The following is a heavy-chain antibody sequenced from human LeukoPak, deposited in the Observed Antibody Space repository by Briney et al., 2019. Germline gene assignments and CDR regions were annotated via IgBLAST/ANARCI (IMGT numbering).Heavy chain of an antibody. CDR2: ISWNSDSI. V-gene: IGHV3-9*01. CDR3: AKAYVEMATLDY. J-gene: IGHJ4*02. D-gene: IGHD5-24*01. CDR1: GFTFDDYA. Sequence: GGSLRLSCAASGFTFDDYAMHWVRQAPGKGLEWVSGISWNSDSIDYADSVKGRFTISRDNAKNSLYLQMNSLRAEDTALYYCAKAYVEMATLDYWGQGTLVTVSS.